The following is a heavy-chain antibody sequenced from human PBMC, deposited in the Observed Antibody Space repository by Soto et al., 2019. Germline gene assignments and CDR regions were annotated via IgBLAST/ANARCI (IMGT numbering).Heavy chain of an antibody. Sequence: LRLSCAASGFTFSSYAMSWVRQAPGKGLEWVSAISGSGGSTYYADSVKGRFTISRDNFKNTLYLQMNSLRAEDTAVYYCAKDVYYYDSSGYSRAFDIWGQGTTVTVSS. CDR3: AKDVYYYDSSGYSRAFDI. CDR2: ISGSGGST. D-gene: IGHD3-22*01. V-gene: IGHV3-23*01. J-gene: IGHJ3*02. CDR1: GFTFSSYA.